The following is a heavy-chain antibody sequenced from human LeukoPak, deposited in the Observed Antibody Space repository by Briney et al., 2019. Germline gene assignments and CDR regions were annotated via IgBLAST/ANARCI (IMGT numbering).Heavy chain of an antibody. CDR3: ASGGQGAIPPHY. CDR2: INHSGST. Sequence: SETLSLTCAVYGGSFSGYYWSWIRQPPGKGLEWIGEINHSGSTNYNPSLKSRVTISVDTSKNQFSLKLSSVTAADTAVYYCASGGQGAIPPHYWGQGTLVTVSS. CDR1: GGSFSGYY. J-gene: IGHJ4*02. V-gene: IGHV4-34*01. D-gene: IGHD1-26*01.